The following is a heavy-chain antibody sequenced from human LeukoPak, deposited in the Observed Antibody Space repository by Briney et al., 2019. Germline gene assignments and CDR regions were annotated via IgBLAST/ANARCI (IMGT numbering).Heavy chain of an antibody. V-gene: IGHV3-23*01. D-gene: IGHD3-16*02. J-gene: IGHJ4*02. CDR1: GFTFSSYA. CDR3: AKDGAYDYVWGSYLD. Sequence: GGSLRLSFSASGFTFSSYAMSWVRQAPGKGLEWVSAISGSGGSTYYADSVKGRFTISRDNSKTTLYLQMNSLRAEGTAVYYGAKDGAYDYVWGSYLDWGQGTLVTVSS. CDR2: ISGSGGST.